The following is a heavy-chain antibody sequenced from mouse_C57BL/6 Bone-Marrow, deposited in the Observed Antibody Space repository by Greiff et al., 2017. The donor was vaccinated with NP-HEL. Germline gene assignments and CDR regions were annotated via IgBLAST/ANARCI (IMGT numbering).Heavy chain of an antibody. V-gene: IGHV1-55*01. J-gene: IGHJ1*03. CDR2: IYPGSGST. CDR3: ARLGFITTVVAD. D-gene: IGHD1-1*01. CDR1: GYTFTSYW. Sequence: QVQLQQPGAELVKPGASVKMSCKASGYTFTSYWITWVKQRPGQGLEWIGDIYPGSGSTNYNEKFKSKATLTVDTSSSTAYMQLSSLTSEDSAVYYCARLGFITTVVADWGTGTTVTVSS.